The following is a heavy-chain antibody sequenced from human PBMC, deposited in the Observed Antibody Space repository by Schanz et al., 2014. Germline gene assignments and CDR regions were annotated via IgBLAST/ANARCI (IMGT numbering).Heavy chain of an antibody. V-gene: IGHV1-46*01. CDR1: GYTFTNFF. D-gene: IGHD3-22*01. J-gene: IGHJ5*02. Sequence: QVHLVQSGAEVHKPGASLKISCKASGYTFTNFFLHWVRQAPGQGLEWMGIINPSGGGTSYAQRFQGRVTITADKSSDTAYMELSSLRSEDTAVYYCAREVGLYDRGWFDPWGQGTLVTVSS. CDR2: INPSGGGT. CDR3: AREVGLYDRGWFDP.